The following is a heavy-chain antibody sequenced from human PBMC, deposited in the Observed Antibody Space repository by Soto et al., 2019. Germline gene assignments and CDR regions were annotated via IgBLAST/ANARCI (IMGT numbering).Heavy chain of an antibody. CDR3: ARDRTHYYDILTGYYRRDWFDP. CDR1: GCTFSSYT. Sequence: GASVKVSCKASGCTFSSYTISWVRQAPGQGLEWMGRIIPILGIANYAQKFQGRVTITADRSTSTAYMELSSLRSEDTAVYYCARDRTHYYDILTGYYRRDWFDPWGQGTLVTVSS. CDR2: IIPILGIA. J-gene: IGHJ5*02. V-gene: IGHV1-69*04. D-gene: IGHD3-9*01.